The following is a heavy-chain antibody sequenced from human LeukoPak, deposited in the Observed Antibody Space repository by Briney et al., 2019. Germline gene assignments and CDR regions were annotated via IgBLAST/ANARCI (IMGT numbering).Heavy chain of an antibody. CDR2: IIPIFGTA. V-gene: IGHV1-69*13. J-gene: IGHJ4*02. Sequence: ASVKVSCKASVGTFSSYAISWVRQAPGQGLEWMGGIIPIFGTANYAQKFQGRVTITADESTSTAYMELSSLRSEDTAVYYCARGYSYGYFAYWGQGTLVTVSS. CDR3: ARGYSYGYFAY. CDR1: VGTFSSYA. D-gene: IGHD5-18*01.